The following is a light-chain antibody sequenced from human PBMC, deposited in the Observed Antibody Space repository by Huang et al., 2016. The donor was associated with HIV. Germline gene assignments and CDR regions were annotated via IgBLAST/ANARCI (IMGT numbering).Light chain of an antibody. CDR1: QVISNS. CDR3: QQYYNTPYT. Sequence: DIQMTQSPSSLSASVGDRVTITCRVTQVISNSLAWYQQKPGKAPNLLVYTASRLHSGVPSSFSGSGSGTDYTLTISSLQPEDVATYYCQQYYNTPYTFGQGTKLEIK. V-gene: IGKV1-NL1*01. CDR2: TAS. J-gene: IGKJ2*01.